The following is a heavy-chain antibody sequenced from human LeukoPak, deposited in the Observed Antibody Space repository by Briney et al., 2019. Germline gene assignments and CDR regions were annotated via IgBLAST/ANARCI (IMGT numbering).Heavy chain of an antibody. CDR1: GDSVSRSDSY. D-gene: IGHD3-22*01. Sequence: SGTLTLTCSVSGDSVSRSDSYWDWIRQPPGKGLEWIGTIYYSGRTYYSPSLKSRVTMSVDPSNNHFSLNLRSLTAADTALYYCARRRYYDGSGYLEWGQGTLLSVSS. V-gene: IGHV4-39*01. CDR2: IYYSGRT. CDR3: ARRRYYDGSGYLE. J-gene: IGHJ1*01.